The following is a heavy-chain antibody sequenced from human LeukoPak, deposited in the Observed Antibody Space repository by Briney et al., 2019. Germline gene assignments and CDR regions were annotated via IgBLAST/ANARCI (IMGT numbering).Heavy chain of an antibody. Sequence: SETLSLTCTVSGGSISSSSYYWGWIRQPPGKGLEWVGSIYYSGSTYYNPSLNSRVTISVDTSKNQFSLQLSSVTAADTAVYYCAKDVGPAITMVRGVVWFDPWGQGTLVTVSS. CDR2: IYYSGST. CDR3: AKDVGPAITMVRGVVWFDP. D-gene: IGHD3-10*01. J-gene: IGHJ5*02. V-gene: IGHV4-39*02. CDR1: GGSISSSSYY.